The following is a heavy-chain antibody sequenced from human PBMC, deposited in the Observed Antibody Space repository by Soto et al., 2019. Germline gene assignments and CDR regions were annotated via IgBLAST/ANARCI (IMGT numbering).Heavy chain of an antibody. Sequence: GGSLRLSCAASGFTFSSYGMHWVRQAPGKGLEWVAVISYDGSNKYYADSVKGRFTISRDNSKNTLYLQMNSLRAEDTAVYYCAKESLTKGAGLGMDVWGQGTTVTVSS. CDR2: ISYDGSNK. J-gene: IGHJ6*02. CDR3: AKESLTKGAGLGMDV. V-gene: IGHV3-30*18. D-gene: IGHD1-26*01. CDR1: GFTFSSYG.